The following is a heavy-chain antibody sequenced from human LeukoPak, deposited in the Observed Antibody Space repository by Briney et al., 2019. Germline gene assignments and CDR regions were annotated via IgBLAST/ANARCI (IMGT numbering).Heavy chain of an antibody. CDR2: ISSSSINI. D-gene: IGHD3-22*01. V-gene: IGHV3-21*01. CDR3: AGCRAYDTRDLEY. J-gene: IGHJ4*02. CDR1: GFTFRGYT. Sequence: TGGSLRLSCAASGFTFRGYTMSWVRQAPGKGLEWVSSISSSSINIYYADSVKGRFTISRDNAKNSLYLQMNSLRAEDTAIYYCAGCRAYDTRDLEYWGQGILVTVSP.